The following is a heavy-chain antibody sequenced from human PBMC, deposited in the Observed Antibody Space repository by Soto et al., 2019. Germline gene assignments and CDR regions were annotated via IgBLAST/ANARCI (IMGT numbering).Heavy chain of an antibody. D-gene: IGHD3-22*01. J-gene: IGHJ3*02. V-gene: IGHV3-13*01. CDR3: ARGATYYYDSSGYYKTRYDAFDI. CDR2: IGTAGDT. CDR1: GFTFSSYD. Sequence: GGSLRLSCAASGFTFSSYDMHWVRQATGKGLEWVSAIGTAGDTYYPGSVKGRFTISRENAKNSLYLQMNSLRAGDTAVYYCARGATYYYDSSGYYKTRYDAFDIWGQGKMVTVSS.